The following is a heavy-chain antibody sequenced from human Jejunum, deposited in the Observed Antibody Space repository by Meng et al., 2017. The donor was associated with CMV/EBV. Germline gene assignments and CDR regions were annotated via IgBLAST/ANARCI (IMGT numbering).Heavy chain of an antibody. D-gene: IGHD4-17*01. CDR2: IHRDRSDT. CDR1: GFTFTSYW. CDR3: ARDGNYGDYDY. V-gene: IGHV3-74*01. Sequence: LSCAASGFTFTSYWMHWVRQVPGKGLVWVSRIHRDRSDTDYADSVKSRFTITRDNAKNTLYLQVNSLRAEDTAVYYCARDGNYGDYDYWGQGTLVTVSS. J-gene: IGHJ4*02.